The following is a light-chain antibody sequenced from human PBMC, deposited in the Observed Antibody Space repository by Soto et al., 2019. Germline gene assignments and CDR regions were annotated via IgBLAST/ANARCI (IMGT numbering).Light chain of an antibody. Sequence: DIQMTQSPSTLSASVGDRVTITCRASQSIVDWLAWYQQKPGKAPKLLIYDASTLESGVPSRFSGSGSGTEFTLTISSLQPDDFATYYCQQYNSYSWTFGQGTKVDI. CDR3: QQYNSYSWT. V-gene: IGKV1-5*01. CDR2: DAS. CDR1: QSIVDW. J-gene: IGKJ1*01.